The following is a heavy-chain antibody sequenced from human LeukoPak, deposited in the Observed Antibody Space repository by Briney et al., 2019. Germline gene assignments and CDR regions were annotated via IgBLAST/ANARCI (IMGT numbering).Heavy chain of an antibody. D-gene: IGHD3-10*01. CDR1: GFPFSNYW. V-gene: IGHV3-7*03. CDR2: TRPDGRHE. J-gene: IGHJ4*02. Sequence: PGGSLRLSCAASGFPFSNYWMTWVRQAPGKGLEWVANTRPDGRHESYVDSLRGRFTISRDNSKNTLYLQMNSLRAEDTAVYYCAKFGGSLEPDYWGQGTLVTVSS. CDR3: AKFGGSLEPDY.